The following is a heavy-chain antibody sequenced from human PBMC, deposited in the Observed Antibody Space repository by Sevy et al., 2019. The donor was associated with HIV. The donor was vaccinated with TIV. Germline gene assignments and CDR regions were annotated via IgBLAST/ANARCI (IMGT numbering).Heavy chain of an antibody. CDR2: MSFDGKYK. Sequence: GGSLRLSCAASGFTFNIFPLHWVRQAPGKGLEWVTIMSFDGKYKYYADSVRGRFTISRDNSKNTLYLQMNNLRPGDTAIYYCARERKDGGLDYWGQGTLVTVSS. CDR3: ARERKDGGLDY. D-gene: IGHD2-21*01. CDR1: GFTFNIFP. V-gene: IGHV3-30*04. J-gene: IGHJ4*02.